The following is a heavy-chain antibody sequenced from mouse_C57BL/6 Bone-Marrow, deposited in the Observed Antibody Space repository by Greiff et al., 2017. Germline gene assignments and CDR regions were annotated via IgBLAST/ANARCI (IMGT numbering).Heavy chain of an antibody. D-gene: IGHD2-3*01. V-gene: IGHV2-2*01. CDR2: LWSGGST. J-gene: IGHJ4*01. CDR1: GFSLPSYG. CDR3: ASPMMVTTYYYAMDY. Sequence: QVQLQQSGPGLVQPSQSLSITCTVSGFSLPSYGVHWVRQSPGKGLEWLGVLWSGGSTDYNAAFISRLSISKDNSKSQVFFKMNSLQADDTAIYYCASPMMVTTYYYAMDYWGQGTSVTVSS.